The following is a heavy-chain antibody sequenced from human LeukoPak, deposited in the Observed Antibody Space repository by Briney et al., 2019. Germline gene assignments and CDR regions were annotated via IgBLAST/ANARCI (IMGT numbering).Heavy chain of an antibody. CDR1: GRSISSYY. V-gene: IGHV4-4*07. J-gene: IGHJ4*02. D-gene: IGHD2-2*01. CDR2: IYSSRST. CDR3: ARGGISTSLDY. Sequence: SETLSLTCTVSGRSISSYYGSWIRQPAGRGLEWIGRIYSSRSTNYNPSLKSRVTMSGDTSKNHISPKLTSVTAADTAVYYCARGGISTSLDYWGQGTLVTVSS.